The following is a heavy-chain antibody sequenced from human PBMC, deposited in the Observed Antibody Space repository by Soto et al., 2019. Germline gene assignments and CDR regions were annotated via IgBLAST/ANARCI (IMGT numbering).Heavy chain of an antibody. CDR3: APARCSSTSCRDAFDI. V-gene: IGHV1-69*02. CDR1: ERTFSSYT. J-gene: IGHJ3*02. Sequence: QVQLVQSGAEVKKPGSSVKVSCKASERTFSSYTISWVRQAPGQGLEWMGRRIPILGIANYAQQFQGRANITAGKATSTAYMELSSLRSEDTAVYYCAPARCSSTSCRDAFDIWGQGTMVTVSS. D-gene: IGHD2-2*01. CDR2: RIPILGIA.